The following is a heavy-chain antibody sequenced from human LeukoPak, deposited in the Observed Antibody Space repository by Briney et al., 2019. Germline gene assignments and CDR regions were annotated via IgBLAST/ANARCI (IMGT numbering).Heavy chain of an antibody. CDR2: IKQDGTEK. Sequence: PGGSLRLSCAASGFTFSSYWMSWVRQAPGEGLEWVANIKQDGTEKYYMDSVKGRFSISRDNAKNSLYLQMNALRAEDTAVYYCAKDKKRFGMVNWFDPWGQGTLVTVSS. V-gene: IGHV3-7*01. CDR3: AKDKKRFGMVNWFDP. D-gene: IGHD3-10*01. J-gene: IGHJ5*02. CDR1: GFTFSSYW.